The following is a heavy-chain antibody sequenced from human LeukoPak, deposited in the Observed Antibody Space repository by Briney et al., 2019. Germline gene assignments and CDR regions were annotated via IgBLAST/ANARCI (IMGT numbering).Heavy chain of an antibody. CDR2: IWYDGSNK. CDR3: ARDNYGSGSYYIDY. D-gene: IGHD3-10*01. Sequence: PGGSLRLSCAASGFTFSSYGMHWVRQAPGKGLEWVAVIWYDGSNKYYADSVKGRFTISRDNSKNTLYLQMSSLRAEDTAVYYCARDNYGSGSYYIDYWGQGTLVTVSS. V-gene: IGHV3-33*01. J-gene: IGHJ4*02. CDR1: GFTFSSYG.